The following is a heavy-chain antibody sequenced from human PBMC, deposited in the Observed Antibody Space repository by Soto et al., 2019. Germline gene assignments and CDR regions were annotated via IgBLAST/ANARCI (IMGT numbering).Heavy chain of an antibody. CDR3: ARVPAY. CDR2: IYHSGST. CDR1: GGSISSGGYS. V-gene: IGHV4-30-2*01. J-gene: IGHJ4*02. Sequence: QLQLQESGSGLVKPSQTLSLTCAVSGGSISSGGYSWSWIRQPPGKGLEWIGYIYHSGSTYYNPSPXTXXTISVDRSKTQFSRKLSSVTAADTAVYYCARVPAYWGQGTLVTVSS.